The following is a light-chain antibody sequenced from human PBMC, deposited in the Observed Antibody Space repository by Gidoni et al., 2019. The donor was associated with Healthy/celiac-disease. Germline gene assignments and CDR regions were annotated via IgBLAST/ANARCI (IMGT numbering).Light chain of an antibody. CDR1: QGISSY. V-gene: IGKV1-9*01. CDR3: QQHNSYPPT. CDR2: DAS. Sequence: IQLTQSPSPLSASLGDRVTITCRASQGISSYLAGYQQKPGKAPKLLIYDASTLQSGVPSRFSGSGSGTDFTLTISSLQPEDFATYYCQQHNSYPPTFGQGTKVEIK. J-gene: IGKJ1*01.